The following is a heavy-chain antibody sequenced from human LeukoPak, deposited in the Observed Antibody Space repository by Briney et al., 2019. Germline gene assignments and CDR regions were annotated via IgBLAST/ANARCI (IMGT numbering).Heavy chain of an antibody. Sequence: SVKVSCKASGVTFSSNAISCVRQAPRQGPEWMVRIIPIFGIANYAQKTPGRVTITTEKSTSTAYMGLSSLRSEDTAVYYCAIIYDYGDPAFDYWGRGALVTVSS. CDR2: IIPIFGIA. CDR1: GVTFSSNA. V-gene: IGHV1-69*04. J-gene: IGHJ4*02. D-gene: IGHD4-17*01. CDR3: AIIYDYGDPAFDY.